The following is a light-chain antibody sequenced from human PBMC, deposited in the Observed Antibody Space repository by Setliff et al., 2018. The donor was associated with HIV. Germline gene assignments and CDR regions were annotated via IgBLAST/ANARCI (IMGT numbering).Light chain of an antibody. CDR3: AVWDDRLSGYV. V-gene: IGLV2-14*01. CDR1: SSDIGAFYY. J-gene: IGLJ1*01. CDR2: EVS. Sequence: QSVLTQPASVSGSPGQSITISCTATSSDIGAFYYVSWYQQYPGKAPKVIIYEVSNRPSGVSNRFSGSKSGNTASLAISGLQSEDEADYYCAVWDDRLSGYVFGTGTKVTVL.